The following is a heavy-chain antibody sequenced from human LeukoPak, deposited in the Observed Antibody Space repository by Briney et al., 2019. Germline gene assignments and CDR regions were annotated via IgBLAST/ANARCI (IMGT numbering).Heavy chain of an antibody. J-gene: IGHJ3*02. CDR1: GYTFTSYD. CDR3: ARGGYCGGDCYNDAFDI. D-gene: IGHD2-21*01. Sequence: ASVKVTCKASGYTFTSYDINGVRQATGQGLDGMGWMNPNSGNTGYAQKFQGRVTITRNSSISTAYMELSSLRSEDTAVYYCARGGYCGGDCYNDAFDIWGQGTMVTVSS. V-gene: IGHV1-8*03. CDR2: MNPNSGNT.